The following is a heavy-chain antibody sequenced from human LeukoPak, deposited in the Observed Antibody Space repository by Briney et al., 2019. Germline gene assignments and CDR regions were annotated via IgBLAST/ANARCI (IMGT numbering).Heavy chain of an antibody. V-gene: IGHV3-23*01. D-gene: IGHD3-22*01. CDR2: ISGSGGST. CDR1: GFTFSSYA. Sequence: GGSLRLSCAASGFTFSSYAMSWVRQAPGKGLEWVSAISGSGGSTYYADSVKGRFTISRDNSKNTLYLQMNSLRAEDTAVYYCASSYYYDSSGSYWGQGTLVTVSS. CDR3: ASSYYYDSSGSY. J-gene: IGHJ4*02.